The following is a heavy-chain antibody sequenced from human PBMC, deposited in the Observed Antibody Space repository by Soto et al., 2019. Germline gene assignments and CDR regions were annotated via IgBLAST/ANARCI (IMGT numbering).Heavy chain of an antibody. CDR1: GYTFTSYD. CDR2: MNPNSGNT. CDR3: ARGAARYCSSTSCYLYYYYYGMDV. J-gene: IGHJ6*02. Sequence: AASVKVSCKASGYTFTSYDINWVRQATGQGLEWMGWMNPNSGNTGYAQKFQGRVTMTRNTSISTAYMELSSLRSEDTAVYYCARGAARYCSSTSCYLYYYYYGMDVWGQGTTVTVSS. V-gene: IGHV1-8*01. D-gene: IGHD2-2*01.